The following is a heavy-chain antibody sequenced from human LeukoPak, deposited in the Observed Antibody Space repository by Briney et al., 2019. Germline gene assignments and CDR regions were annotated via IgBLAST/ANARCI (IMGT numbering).Heavy chain of an antibody. J-gene: IGHJ3*02. CDR1: VYTFTSYA. V-gene: IGHV1-3*01. Sequence: ASVNVSRRASVYTFTSYAMHWVRQARAQGREWMGWINAGNGNTKYSQKFQGRVTITRDTSASTAYMELSSLRSDDTTVYYCGGAVAGSDAFDIWGQGTMVTVSS. D-gene: IGHD6-19*01. CDR3: GGAVAGSDAFDI. CDR2: INAGNGNT.